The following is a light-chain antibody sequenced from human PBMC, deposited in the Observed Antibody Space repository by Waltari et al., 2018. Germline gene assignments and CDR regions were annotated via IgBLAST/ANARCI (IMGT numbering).Light chain of an antibody. CDR2: EVN. CDR3: CSYAGSSTFVV. J-gene: IGLJ3*02. CDR1: SRDVGRSNY. Sequence: QSALTQPATVSGSPGQSITIPCTVTSRDVGRSNYFAWYPQRPGKAPKLLIYEVNKRPSGASNRFSGSKSGNTASLTISGLQAEDEADHHCCSYAGSSTFVVFGGGTKVTVL. V-gene: IGLV2-23*02.